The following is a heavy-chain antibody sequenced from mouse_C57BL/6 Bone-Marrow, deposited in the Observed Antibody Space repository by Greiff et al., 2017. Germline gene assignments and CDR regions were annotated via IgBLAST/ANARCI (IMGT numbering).Heavy chain of an antibody. CDR2: ISSGSSTI. CDR3: ARGVCYAMDY. Sequence: EVQLVESGGGLVKPGGSLKLSCAASGFTFSDYGMHWVRQAPEKGLEWVAYISSGSSTIYYADTVKGRFTISRDNDKNTLFLQMTSLRSEDTAMYYCARGVCYAMDYWGQGTSVTVSS. CDR1: GFTFSDYG. J-gene: IGHJ4*01. V-gene: IGHV5-17*01.